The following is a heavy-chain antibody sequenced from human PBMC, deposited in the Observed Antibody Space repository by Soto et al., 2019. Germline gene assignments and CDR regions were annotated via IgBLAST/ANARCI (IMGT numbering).Heavy chain of an antibody. CDR2: INAGNGNT. CDR1: GYTFTNYA. D-gene: IGHD5-12*01. V-gene: IGHV1-3*01. CDR3: ARVSGYYLPDY. Sequence: EASVKVSCKASGYTFTNYAMHGVRQAPGQRLEWMGWINAGNGNTKYSQKFQGRVTITRDTSASTAYMELSSLRSEDTAVYYCARVSGYYLPDYWGQGTLVTVS. J-gene: IGHJ4*02.